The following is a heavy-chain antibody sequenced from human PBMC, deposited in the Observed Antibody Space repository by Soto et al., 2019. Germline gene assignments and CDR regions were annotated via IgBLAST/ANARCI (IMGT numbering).Heavy chain of an antibody. V-gene: IGHV4-4*02. D-gene: IGHD6-19*01. Sequence: QVQLQESGPGLVKPSGTLSLTCAVSSGSISSSNSWSWVRQPPGKGLEWIGEIYHSGSTNYNPSLKSRVTISVDKSKNQFSLKLSSVTAADTAVYYCAGYSSGPGFYYFDYWGQGTLVTVSS. CDR3: AGYSSGPGFYYFDY. CDR2: IYHSGST. CDR1: SGSISSSNS. J-gene: IGHJ4*02.